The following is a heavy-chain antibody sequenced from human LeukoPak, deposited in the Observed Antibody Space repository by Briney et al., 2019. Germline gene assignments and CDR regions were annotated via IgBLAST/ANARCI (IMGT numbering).Heavy chain of an antibody. D-gene: IGHD3-9*01. CDR3: ARARDGDILTGYWSPWFDP. CDR2: ISAHNGNT. Sequence: ASVKVSCKASGYTFTSYGISWVRQAPGQGLEWMGWISAHNGNTNYAQKLQGRVTMTTDTSTSTAYMELRSLRSDDTAVYYCARARDGDILTGYWSPWFDPWGQGTLVTVSS. V-gene: IGHV1-18*01. CDR1: GYTFTSYG. J-gene: IGHJ5*02.